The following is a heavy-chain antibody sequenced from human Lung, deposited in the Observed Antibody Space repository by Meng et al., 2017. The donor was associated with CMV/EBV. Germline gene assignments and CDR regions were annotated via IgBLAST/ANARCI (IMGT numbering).Heavy chain of an antibody. V-gene: IGHV4-30-2*01. Sequence: SISSGGYSWSWIRQPPGKGLEWIGYIYHSGSTYYNPSLKSRVTMSVDRSKNQFSLKLSSVTAADTAVYYCARGSYYDILTGVYRGFDYWGQGTLVTVSS. CDR3: ARGSYYDILTGVYRGFDY. J-gene: IGHJ4*02. D-gene: IGHD3-9*01. CDR1: SISSGGYS. CDR2: IYHSGST.